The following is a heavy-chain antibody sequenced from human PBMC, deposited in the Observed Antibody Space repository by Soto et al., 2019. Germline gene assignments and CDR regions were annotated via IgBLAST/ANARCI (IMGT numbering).Heavy chain of an antibody. CDR2: IFYGGST. D-gene: IGHD6-13*01. CDR1: GGSISSGGYY. J-gene: IGHJ4*02. V-gene: IGHV4-31*03. Sequence: QVQLQESGPGLVKPSQTLSLTCTVSGGSISSGGYYWSWIRQHPGKGLEWIGYIFYGGSTHSNPSLKSRISMSLDTSNNQFSLNLSSVTAADTAVYYCASRIAAAPWSVSYWGQGTLVTVSP. CDR3: ASRIAAAPWSVSY.